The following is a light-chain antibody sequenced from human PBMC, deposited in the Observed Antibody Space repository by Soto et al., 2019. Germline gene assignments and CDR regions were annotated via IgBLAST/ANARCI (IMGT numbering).Light chain of an antibody. CDR1: SSNIGAGYD. CDR2: GNS. Sequence: VLTQPPSESGAPGQRVTISCTGSSSNIGAGYDVHWYQQLPGTAPKLLIYGNSNRPSGVPDRFSGSKSGTSASLAITGLQAEDEADYYCQSYDSSLSGYVFGTGTKVTVL. J-gene: IGLJ1*01. CDR3: QSYDSSLSGYV. V-gene: IGLV1-40*01.